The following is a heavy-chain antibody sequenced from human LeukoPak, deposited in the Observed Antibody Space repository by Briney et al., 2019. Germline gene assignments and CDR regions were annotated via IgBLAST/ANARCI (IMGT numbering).Heavy chain of an antibody. D-gene: IGHD3-10*01. CDR1: GGSISSGSYY. V-gene: IGHV4-39*07. CDR3: ASRSGSYLRPSDAFDI. Sequence: KSSETLSLTCAVSGGSISSGSYYWSWIRQPAGKGLEWIGSIYHSGSTYYNPSLKSRVTISVDTSKNQFSLKLSSVTAADTAVYYCASRSGSYLRPSDAFDIWGQGTMVTVSS. J-gene: IGHJ3*02. CDR2: IYHSGST.